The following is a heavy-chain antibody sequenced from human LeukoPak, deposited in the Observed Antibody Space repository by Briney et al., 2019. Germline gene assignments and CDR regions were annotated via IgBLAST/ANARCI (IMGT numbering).Heavy chain of an antibody. CDR3: ATNRGSYSRWFDP. Sequence: SETLSLTCTVSGASINGGHFYWNWIRQPAGKGLEWIGRIYTRGNINYNPSLKSRVTISVDTSNNQFSLKLASVSAADTAMYYCATNRGSYSRWFDPWGRGTLVTVSS. D-gene: IGHD1-26*01. V-gene: IGHV4-61*02. CDR1: GASINGGHFY. J-gene: IGHJ5*02. CDR2: IYTRGNI.